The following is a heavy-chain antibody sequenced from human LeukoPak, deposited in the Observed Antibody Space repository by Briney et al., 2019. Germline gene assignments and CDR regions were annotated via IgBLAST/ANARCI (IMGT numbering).Heavy chain of an antibody. CDR2: INSDGSST. CDR1: GFTFSSYS. J-gene: IGHJ4*02. Sequence: GGSLRLSCAASGFTFSSYSVNWVRQAPGKGLVWVSRINSDGSSTSYADSVKGRFTISRDNAKNTLYLQMNSLRAEDTALYYCANDYGEYGFDCWGQGTLVTVSS. V-gene: IGHV3-74*01. CDR3: ANDYGEYGFDC. D-gene: IGHD4-17*01.